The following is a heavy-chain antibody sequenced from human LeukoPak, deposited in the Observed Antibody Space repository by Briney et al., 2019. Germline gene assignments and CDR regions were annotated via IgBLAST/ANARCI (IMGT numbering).Heavy chain of an antibody. Sequence: GGSLRLSCAASGFNVSRNYMNWVREAPGKGLEWVSVIYSGGSPYYADSVKGRFTISRDISKNSLFLSMNSLRDEDTPVYFCGRSAVQWDRVGSCDYWGQGTRVTVSS. V-gene: IGHV3-53*01. CDR2: IYSGGSP. CDR1: GFNVSRNY. CDR3: GRSAVQWDRVGSCDY. D-gene: IGHD1-26*01. J-gene: IGHJ4*02.